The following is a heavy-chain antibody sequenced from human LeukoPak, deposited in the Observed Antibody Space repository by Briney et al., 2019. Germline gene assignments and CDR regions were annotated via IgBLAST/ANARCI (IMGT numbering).Heavy chain of an antibody. CDR3: ARELWRYAFDI. CDR2: IYYSGST. Sequence: SETLSLTCTVPGGSISSGGYYWIWIRQHPGKGLKWIGYIYYSGSTYYNPSLKSRVTISVDTSKNQFSLKLSSVTAADTAVYYCARELWRYAFDIWGQGTMVTVSS. V-gene: IGHV4-31*03. J-gene: IGHJ3*02. CDR1: GGSISSGGYY. D-gene: IGHD2-21*01.